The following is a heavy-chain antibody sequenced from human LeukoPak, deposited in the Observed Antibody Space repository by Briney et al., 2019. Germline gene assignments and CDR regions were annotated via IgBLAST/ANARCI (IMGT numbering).Heavy chain of an antibody. J-gene: IGHJ4*02. D-gene: IGHD2-15*01. V-gene: IGHV4-34*01. CDR3: ARGRVKIGYCSGGSCYPFDY. CDR2: INHSGST. CDR1: GGSFSGYY. Sequence: SETLSLTCAVYGGSFSGYYWSWLRQPPGKGLEWIGEINHSGSTNYNPSPKSRVTISVDTSKNQFSLKLSSVTAADTAVYYCARGRVKIGYCSGGSCYPFDYWGQGTLVTVSS.